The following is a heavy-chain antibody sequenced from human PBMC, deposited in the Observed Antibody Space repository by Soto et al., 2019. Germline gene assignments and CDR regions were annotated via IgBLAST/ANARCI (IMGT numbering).Heavy chain of an antibody. V-gene: IGHV4-59*01. CDR2: IYFSGST. J-gene: IGHJ5*02. D-gene: IGHD2-15*01. Sequence: SETLSLTCTVSGGSISGCYWHWIRLPPGKGLEWIGYIYFSGSTNYNPSLKSRVTISVDTSKNQFSLKLSSVTTADTAVYYCAKAGGGPLNWFDPWGQGTLVTVSS. CDR1: GGSISGCY. CDR3: AKAGGGPLNWFDP.